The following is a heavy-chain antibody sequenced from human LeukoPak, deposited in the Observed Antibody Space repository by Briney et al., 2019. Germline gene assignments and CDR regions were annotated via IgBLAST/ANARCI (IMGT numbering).Heavy chain of an antibody. V-gene: IGHV4-39*07. CDR1: GGSISSSSYY. CDR2: IYYSGST. J-gene: IGHJ4*02. Sequence: PSETLSLTCTVSGGSISSSSYYWGWIRQPPGKGLEWIGSIYYSGSTYYNPSLKSRVTISVDTSKNQFSLKLSSVTAADTAVYYCARGRGGYYLPGVIDFDYWGQGTLVTVSS. CDR3: ARGRGGYYLPGVIDFDY. D-gene: IGHD3-22*01.